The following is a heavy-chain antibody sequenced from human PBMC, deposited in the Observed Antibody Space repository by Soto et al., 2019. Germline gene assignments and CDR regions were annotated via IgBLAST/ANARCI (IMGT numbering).Heavy chain of an antibody. CDR3: AKKPYHGGPIDY. CDR2: ISGSGGST. J-gene: IGHJ4*02. Sequence: GSVRLSCAASGFTFSSYAMSWVRQAPGKGLEWVSAISGSGGSTYYADSVKGRFTISRDNSKNTLYLQMNSLRAEDTAVYYCAKKPYHGGPIDYWGQGTLVTVSS. V-gene: IGHV3-23*01. D-gene: IGHD2-2*01. CDR1: GFTFSSYA.